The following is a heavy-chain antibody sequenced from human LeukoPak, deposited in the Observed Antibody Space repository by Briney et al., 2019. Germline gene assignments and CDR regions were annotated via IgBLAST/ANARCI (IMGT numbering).Heavy chain of an antibody. V-gene: IGHV1-18*01. CDR2: ISAYNGNT. J-gene: IGHJ4*02. CDR1: GYTFTSYG. Sequence: ASVKVSCKASGYTFTSYGISWVRQAPGQGLEWMGWISAYNGNTNYAQKLQGRVTMTTDTSTSTAYMELRSLRSDDTAVYYCARVLNPYCSSTSCYYLTFDYWGQGTLVTVPS. D-gene: IGHD2-2*01. CDR3: ARVLNPYCSSTSCYYLTFDY.